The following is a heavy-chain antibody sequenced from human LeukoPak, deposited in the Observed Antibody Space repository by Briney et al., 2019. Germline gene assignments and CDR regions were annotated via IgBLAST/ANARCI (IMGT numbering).Heavy chain of an antibody. J-gene: IGHJ4*02. Sequence: PGGSLRLSCAASGFTFSSYGMHWVRQAPGKGLEYVSALSSNGGSQYYANSVKGRFTISRDNSKNTLYLQMGSLRAEDMAVYFCARQYCSSTSCSFDYWGQGTLVTVSS. CDR3: ARQYCSSTSCSFDY. CDR2: LSSNGGSQ. V-gene: IGHV3-64*01. CDR1: GFTFSSYG. D-gene: IGHD2-2*01.